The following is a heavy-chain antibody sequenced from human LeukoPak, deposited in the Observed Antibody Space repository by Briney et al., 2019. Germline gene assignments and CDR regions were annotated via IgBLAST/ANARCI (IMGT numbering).Heavy chain of an antibody. Sequence: GESLRISCKSSGYSFTTYWISWARQMPGKGLEWMGRIDPSDSYTNYSPSFQGHVTISAGKSISTAYLQWSSLKASDTAMYYCASPDYGDDEVYWGQGTLVTVSS. CDR3: ASPDYGDDEVY. CDR1: GYSFTTYW. V-gene: IGHV5-10-1*01. D-gene: IGHD4-17*01. J-gene: IGHJ4*02. CDR2: IDPSDSYT.